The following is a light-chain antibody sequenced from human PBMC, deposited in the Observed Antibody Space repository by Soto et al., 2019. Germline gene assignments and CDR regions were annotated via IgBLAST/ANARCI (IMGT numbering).Light chain of an antibody. Sequence: IVLPQSPSTLSVSPGERSTLSCMASQSVSSNLAWHQQRPGQAPRLLLYGVSSRATGIPDRFSGSGSGTDFTLAISRVEPEDFAVYFCQQYADSPITFGQGTRLEI. CDR2: GVS. V-gene: IGKV3-20*01. CDR1: QSVSSN. J-gene: IGKJ5*01. CDR3: QQYADSPIT.